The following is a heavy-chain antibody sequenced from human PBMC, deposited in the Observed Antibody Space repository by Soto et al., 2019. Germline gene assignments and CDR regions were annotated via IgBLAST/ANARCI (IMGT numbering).Heavy chain of an antibody. Sequence: QVQLVESGGGVVQPGTSLRLSCAASGFRFKSFVMHWVRQAPGKGLEWVAFTSYDGNNKDYGDSVKGRFTVSRDNSQNTLHLQMDFLRPEDTALYYCARWGPSGGFYLWGQGTLVSVSS. CDR2: TSYDGNNK. J-gene: IGHJ5*02. D-gene: IGHD3-10*01. V-gene: IGHV3-30*19. CDR3: ARWGPSGGFYL. CDR1: GFRFKSFV.